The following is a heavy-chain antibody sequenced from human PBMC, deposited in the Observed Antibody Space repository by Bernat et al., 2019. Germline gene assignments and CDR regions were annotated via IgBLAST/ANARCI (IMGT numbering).Heavy chain of an antibody. CDR1: GFTFSDYY. Sequence: QVQLVESGGGLVKPGGSLRLSCAASGFTFSDYYMSWIRQAPGKGLDWVSYISSSSSYTNYADSVKGRFTISRDNAKNSLYLQMNSLRAEDTAVEYWGRGTPTSAPLIGVWGKGTTVTVSS. V-gene: IGHV3-11*05. CDR3: GRGTPTSAPLIGV. CDR2: ISSSSSYT. J-gene: IGHJ6*04.